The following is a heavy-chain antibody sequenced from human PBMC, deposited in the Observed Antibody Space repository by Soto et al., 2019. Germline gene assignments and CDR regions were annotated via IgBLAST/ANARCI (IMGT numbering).Heavy chain of an antibody. V-gene: IGHV1-8*01. J-gene: IGHJ4*02. Sequence: QVQLVQSGAEVKKPGASVKVSCKASGYTFTSYDINWVRKATGQGLGGMGWMNPNSGNTGYAQKFQGRVTLTRNTSISTAYMELSSLRSEDTAVYYCARGGTYCSGGSCYSIGYWGQGTLVTVSS. CDR3: ARGGTYCSGGSCYSIGY. CDR1: GYTFTSYD. D-gene: IGHD2-15*01. CDR2: MNPNSGNT.